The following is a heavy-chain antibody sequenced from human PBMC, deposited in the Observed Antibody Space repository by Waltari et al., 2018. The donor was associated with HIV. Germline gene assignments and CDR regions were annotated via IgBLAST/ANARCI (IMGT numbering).Heavy chain of an antibody. V-gene: IGHV3-48*03. CDR2: ISSNGGAI. CDR3: ARDDLIVRRPFGI. Sequence: VQLVESWGELVPIGGSLILYCSGAGFAFYPYAMNWGRQAPGKGLEWIAYISSNGGAIHYADAVRGRFTISRDNAKSSLYLQMNSLRGEDTAIYYCARDDLIVRRPFGIWGQGTMVTV. D-gene: IGHD3-16*02. CDR1: GFAFYPYA. J-gene: IGHJ3*02.